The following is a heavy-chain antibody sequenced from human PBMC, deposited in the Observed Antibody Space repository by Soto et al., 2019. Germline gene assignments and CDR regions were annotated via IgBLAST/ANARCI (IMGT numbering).Heavy chain of an antibody. Sequence: QVQLVQSGAEVKKPGASVKVSCKASGYTFTSYGISWVXXXXXXGLEWMGWISAYNGNTYYAQKLQGRVTMTTDTSTSTAYMELRSLRSDDTAVYYCARYGATTAFDYWGQGTLVTVSS. V-gene: IGHV1-18*01. CDR2: ISAYNGNT. J-gene: IGHJ4*02. D-gene: IGHD1-26*01. CDR1: GYTFTSYG. CDR3: ARYGATTAFDY.